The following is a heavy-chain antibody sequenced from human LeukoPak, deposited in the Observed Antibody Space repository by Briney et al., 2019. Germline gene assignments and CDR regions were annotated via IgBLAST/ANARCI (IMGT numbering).Heavy chain of an antibody. CDR2: INHSGST. D-gene: IGHD4-17*01. V-gene: IGHV4-34*01. CDR1: GGSFSGYY. CDR3: ARRKAAVTTSAAFDI. Sequence: SETLSLTCAVYGGSFSGYYWSWIRQPPGKGLEWIGEINHSGSTNYNPSLKSRVTISVDTSKNQFSLKLGSVTAADTAVYYCARRKAAVTTSAAFDIWGQGTMVTVSS. J-gene: IGHJ3*02.